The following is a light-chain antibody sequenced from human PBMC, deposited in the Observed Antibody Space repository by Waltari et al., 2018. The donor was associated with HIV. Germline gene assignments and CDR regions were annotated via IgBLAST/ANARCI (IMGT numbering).Light chain of an antibody. CDR2: DVS. Sequence: QSALTQPASVSGSPGQSITISCTGTSSDVGGHNFVSWYQQHPGKAPKLMIYDVSDRPAGVSGRVSGSKSGNTASLTISGLQAEDEADYYCTAYTSSNTLVVFGGGTRLTVV. V-gene: IGLV2-14*03. CDR1: SSDVGGHNF. J-gene: IGLJ2*01. CDR3: TAYTSSNTLVV.